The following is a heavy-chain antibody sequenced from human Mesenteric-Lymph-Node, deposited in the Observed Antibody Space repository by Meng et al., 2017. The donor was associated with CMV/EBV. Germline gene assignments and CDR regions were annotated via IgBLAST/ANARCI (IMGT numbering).Heavy chain of an antibody. CDR1: GFTFSSYG. V-gene: IGHV3-7*01. CDR2: INQDGTVK. Sequence: GGSLRLSCAASGFTFSSYGMHWVRQAPGKGLEWVANINQDGTVKYYVGSVKGRFTISRDSAKNSLYLQMNSLRAEDTAVYYCARVVAGADYFDSWGQGTLVTVSS. CDR3: ARVVAGADYFDS. D-gene: IGHD7-27*01. J-gene: IGHJ4*02.